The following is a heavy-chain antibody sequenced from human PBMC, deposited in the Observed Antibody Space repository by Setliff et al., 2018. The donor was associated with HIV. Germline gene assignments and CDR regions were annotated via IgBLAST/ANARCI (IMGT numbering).Heavy chain of an antibody. J-gene: IGHJ4*02. V-gene: IGHV5-51*01. Sequence: PGESLKISCKGSGYTFTSYWIGWVRQMPGKGLEWMGIIYPGDSDTRYSPSFQGQVTISADKSINTAFLQWSSLKASDTAMFYCARSDSANWCVDYWGQGTLVTVSS. CDR1: GYTFTSYW. D-gene: IGHD1-1*01. CDR3: ARSDSANWCVDY. CDR2: IYPGDSDT.